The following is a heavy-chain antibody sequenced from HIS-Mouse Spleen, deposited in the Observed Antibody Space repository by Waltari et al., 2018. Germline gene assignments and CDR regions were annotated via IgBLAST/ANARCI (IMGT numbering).Heavy chain of an antibody. J-gene: IGHJ2*01. V-gene: IGHV4-39*07. CDR2: IYYSGST. CDR1: GGSISSSSYY. CDR3: AREIPYSSSWYDWYFDL. Sequence: QLQLQESGPGLVKPSETLSLTCTVSGGSISSSSYYWGWIRQPPGKGLEWIGSIYYSGSTDYNPTLKSRVTISVETSKNQFSRKLSSVTAADTAVYYCAREIPYSSSWYDWYFDLWGRGTLVTVSS. D-gene: IGHD6-13*01.